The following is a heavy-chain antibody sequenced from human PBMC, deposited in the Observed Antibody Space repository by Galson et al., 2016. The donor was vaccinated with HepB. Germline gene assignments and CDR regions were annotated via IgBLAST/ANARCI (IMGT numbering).Heavy chain of an antibody. D-gene: IGHD6-13*01. CDR3: ARVDFSWRGPHWFDP. CDR2: VYPTGST. V-gene: IGHV4-59*01. Sequence: ETLSLTCTLSGGSFGGYYWSWLRQPPGKGLEWIGYVYPTGSTNYNPSLKSRLTISVETSKNQFSLRLSSVTVADTAVYYCARVDFSWRGPHWFDPWGRGALVTVSS. J-gene: IGHJ5*02. CDR1: GGSFGGYY.